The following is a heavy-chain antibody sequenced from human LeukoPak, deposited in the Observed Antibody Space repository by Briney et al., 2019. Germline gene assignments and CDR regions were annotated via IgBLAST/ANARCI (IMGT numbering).Heavy chain of an antibody. Sequence: ASVKVSCKASGYTFIDDYIYWLRQAPGQGPEYMGWINPKSGDSRFVEKFQGRVTLTRDTFIRTTYLELKRLRCDDTAVYYCATDVETGSWGQGTLVTVSS. CDR1: GYTFIDDY. CDR2: INPKSGDS. D-gene: IGHD2-21*02. CDR3: ATDVETGS. J-gene: IGHJ5*02. V-gene: IGHV1-2*02.